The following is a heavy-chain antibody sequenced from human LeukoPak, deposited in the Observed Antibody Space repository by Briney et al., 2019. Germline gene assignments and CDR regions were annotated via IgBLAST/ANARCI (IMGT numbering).Heavy chain of an antibody. CDR3: ARDRDWSFDY. D-gene: IGHD3/OR15-3a*01. J-gene: IGHJ4*02. CDR2: IGSDNKP. Sequence: GGSLRLSCSASGFTFSAYAMTWVRQAPGQGLEWVSSIGSDNKPHYSESVKGRFAISRDNSKSMLFLQLNSLRAEDTALYYCARDRDWSFDYWGQGTLVTVSS. V-gene: IGHV3-23*01. CDR1: GFTFSAYA.